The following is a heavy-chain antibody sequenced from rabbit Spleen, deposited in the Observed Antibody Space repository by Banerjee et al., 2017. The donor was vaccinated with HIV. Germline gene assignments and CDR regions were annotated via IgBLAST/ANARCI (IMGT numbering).Heavy chain of an antibody. V-gene: IGHV1S45*01. CDR3: ARDPLYLHNSGGAL. CDR1: GFSFSSNW. Sequence: QEQLVESGGGLVKPGGTLTLTCTVSGFSFSSNWICWVRQAPGKGLEWIACIDTSDGDTDYANWPKGRFTISKTSSTTVTLQMTSLTAADTATYFCARDPLYLHNSGGALWGPGTLVTVS. D-gene: IGHD4-1*01. CDR2: IDTSDGDT. J-gene: IGHJ4*01.